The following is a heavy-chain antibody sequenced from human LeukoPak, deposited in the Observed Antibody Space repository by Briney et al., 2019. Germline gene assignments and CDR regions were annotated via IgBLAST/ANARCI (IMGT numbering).Heavy chain of an antibody. CDR3: ARDAVDTANAV. CDR1: GFTVSSNY. D-gene: IGHD5-18*01. V-gene: IGHV3-53*01. CDR2: IYSGGST. Sequence: GSLRLSCAASGFTVSSNYMSWVRQAPGKGLEWVSVIYSGGSTYYADSVKGRFTISRDNSKNTLYLQMNSLRAEDTAVYYCARDAVDTANAVWGQGTTVTVSS. J-gene: IGHJ6*02.